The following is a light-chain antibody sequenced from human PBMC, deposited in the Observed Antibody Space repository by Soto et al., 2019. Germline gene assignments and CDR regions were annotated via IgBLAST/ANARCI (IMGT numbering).Light chain of an antibody. Sequence: QSALTQPASVYGSPGQSITISCTGASSDVGDYNYVSWYQHHPGKAPKLVIYDVSSRPSGVSGRFSGSKSGNTASLTISGLQAEDEADYYCSSYATSSTLEWVFGGGTKLTVL. V-gene: IGLV2-14*03. J-gene: IGLJ3*02. CDR2: DVS. CDR1: SSDVGDYNY. CDR3: SSYATSSTLEWV.